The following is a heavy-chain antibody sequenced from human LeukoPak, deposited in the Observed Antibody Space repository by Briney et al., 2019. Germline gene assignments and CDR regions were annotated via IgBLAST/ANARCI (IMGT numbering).Heavy chain of an antibody. CDR3: ARRIAAAGTRSSYYFDY. J-gene: IGHJ4*02. CDR2: IYYSGST. D-gene: IGHD6-13*01. CDR1: GGSISSYY. Sequence: PSETLSLTCTVSGGSISSYYWSWIRQPPGKGLEWIGYIYYSGSTNYNPSLKSRVTISVDTSKNQFSLKLSSVTGADTAVYYCARRIAAAGTRSSYYFDYWGQGTLVTVSS. V-gene: IGHV4-59*08.